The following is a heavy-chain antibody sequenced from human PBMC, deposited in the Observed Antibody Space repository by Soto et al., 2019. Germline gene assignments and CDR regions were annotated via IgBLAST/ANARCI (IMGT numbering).Heavy chain of an antibody. CDR2: ITWNSDIV. Sequence: EVKLVESGGTLVQPGRSLRLSCAASGFNLDDYAMHWVRQAPGKGLEWVSGITWNSDIVRYAESVKGRFTISRDNANNSLYLQMSSLRDEDTATYYCAKGRVAVILYYGLDVWGQGTTVIVSS. CDR1: GFNLDDYA. CDR3: AKGRVAVILYYGLDV. V-gene: IGHV3-9*01. D-gene: IGHD2-21*01. J-gene: IGHJ6*02.